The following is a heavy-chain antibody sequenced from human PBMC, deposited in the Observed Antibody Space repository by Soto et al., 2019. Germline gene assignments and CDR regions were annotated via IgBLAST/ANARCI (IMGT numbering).Heavy chain of an antibody. Sequence: QVKLVQSWSEVKKPGASVKVSCKASGYTFTSYDINLGRQATGQGLAWMGWMNPNSGNTVYAPKYIGRVHMSRTNYIITAYMELSSLRYEDQAVYYCARPRSGSSYYGMDVWGQGTAVTVSS. CDR3: ARPRSGSSYYGMDV. J-gene: IGHJ6*02. CDR2: MNPNSGNT. CDR1: GYTFTSYD. D-gene: IGHD3-3*01. V-gene: IGHV1-8*01.